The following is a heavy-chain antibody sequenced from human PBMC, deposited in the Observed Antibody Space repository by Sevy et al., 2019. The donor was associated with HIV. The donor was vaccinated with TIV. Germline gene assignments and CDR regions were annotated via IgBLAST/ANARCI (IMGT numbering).Heavy chain of an antibody. Sequence: GGSLRLSCAASGFAFYDYSMSWIRQAPGKGLEWVATLSFGCGKINYADSVKGRFTISRDNSKNSFYLQMDNLRVEDTALYYCAREGCTRPHDYWRQGTRVPVSS. CDR3: AREGCTRPHDY. CDR2: LSFGCGKI. J-gene: IGHJ4*02. CDR1: GFAFYDYS. V-gene: IGHV3-23*01. D-gene: IGHD2-8*01.